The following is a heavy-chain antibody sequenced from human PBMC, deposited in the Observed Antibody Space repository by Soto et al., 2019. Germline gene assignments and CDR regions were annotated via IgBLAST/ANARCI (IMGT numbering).Heavy chain of an antibody. Sequence: PSETLSLTCHVSFACRTTYYWNWIQRSPGKGLEWIGYIFYGGHTNYNPSLRGRATISVDTSKNQFSLKLSSVTAADTAVYYCARSPQYSSGWNGGFDYWGQRSLVKVSS. J-gene: IGHJ4*02. V-gene: IGHV4-59*01. CDR3: ARSPQYSSGWNGGFDY. CDR1: FACRTTYY. CDR2: IFYGGHT. D-gene: IGHD6-19*01.